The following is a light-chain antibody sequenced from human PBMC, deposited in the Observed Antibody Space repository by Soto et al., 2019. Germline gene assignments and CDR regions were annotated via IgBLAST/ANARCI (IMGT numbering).Light chain of an antibody. Sequence: VLTQSPGTLSLSPGDRATLSCRASQSVLSSYFTWYQQRPGQAPRLLIFGASSRAAGIPDRFSGSGSGTDFTLIINRLEPEDFAVYYCQQYGTSPRTFGQGTKVDNK. CDR1: QSVLSSY. J-gene: IGKJ1*01. CDR3: QQYGTSPRT. CDR2: GAS. V-gene: IGKV3-20*01.